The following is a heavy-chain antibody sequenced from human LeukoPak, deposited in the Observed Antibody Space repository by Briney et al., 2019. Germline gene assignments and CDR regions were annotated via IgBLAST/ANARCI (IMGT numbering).Heavy chain of an antibody. D-gene: IGHD6-13*01. Sequence: SETLSLTCTVSGGSISSYYWSRIRQPPGKGLEWIGYIYYSGSTNYNPSLKSRVTISVDTSKNQFSLKLSSVTAEDTAVYYCARNLIPEQLVLNFWGQGTLVTVSS. CDR1: GGSISSYY. CDR3: ARNLIPEQLVLNF. V-gene: IGHV4-59*01. J-gene: IGHJ4*02. CDR2: IYYSGST.